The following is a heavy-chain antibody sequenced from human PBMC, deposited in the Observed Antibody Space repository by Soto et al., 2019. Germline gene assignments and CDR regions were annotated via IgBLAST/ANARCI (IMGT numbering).Heavy chain of an antibody. CDR1: GFTVSSNY. V-gene: IGHV3-53*01. Sequence: HPGGSLRLSCAASGFTVSSNYMSWVRQAPGKGLEWVSVIYSGGSTYYADSVKGRFTISRDSSKNTLYLQMNSLRAEDTAVYYCAKALGELSPESYDYWGQGTLVTVPQ. CDR3: AKALGELSPESYDY. D-gene: IGHD3-16*02. J-gene: IGHJ4*02. CDR2: IYSGGST.